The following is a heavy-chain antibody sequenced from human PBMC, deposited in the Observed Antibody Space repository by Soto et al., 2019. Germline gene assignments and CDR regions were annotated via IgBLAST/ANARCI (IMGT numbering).Heavy chain of an antibody. V-gene: IGHV3-9*01. Sequence: PGGSLRLSCAASGFRFDDYAMHWVRQAPGKGLEWLSGISWNHVTTGYADSVKGRFTISRDNAKNSLLLQMNSLRAEDTAVYYCAKDIGDHGTTVTHFDNWGQGTQVTSPQ. J-gene: IGHJ4*02. CDR3: AKDIGDHGTTVTHFDN. CDR1: GFRFDDYA. D-gene: IGHD4-17*01. CDR2: ISWNHVTT.